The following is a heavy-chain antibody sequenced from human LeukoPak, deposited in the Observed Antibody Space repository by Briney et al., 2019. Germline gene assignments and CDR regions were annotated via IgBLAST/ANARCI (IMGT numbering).Heavy chain of an antibody. CDR2: IKQDGSEK. Sequence: PGGSLRLSCAASGFTFSSYWMSWVRQAPGKGLEWVANIKQDGSEKYYVDSVKGRFTISRDNAKNSLYLQMNSLRAEDTAVYYCARDSLLAARRPDAFDIWGQGTMVTVSS. J-gene: IGHJ3*02. D-gene: IGHD6-6*01. CDR1: GFTFSSYW. V-gene: IGHV3-7*01. CDR3: ARDSLLAARRPDAFDI.